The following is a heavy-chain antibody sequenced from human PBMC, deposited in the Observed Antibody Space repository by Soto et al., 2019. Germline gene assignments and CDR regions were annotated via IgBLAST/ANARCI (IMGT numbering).Heavy chain of an antibody. CDR1: GFSLSTSGMC. D-gene: IGHD3-22*01. V-gene: IGHV2-70*01. Sequence: ESGPTLVNPTQTLTLTCTFSGFSLSTSGMCVSWIRQPPGKALEWLALIDWDDDKYYSTSLKTRLTISKDTSKNQVVLTMTNMDPVDTATYYCARARGYYDSSGQYQTPSFDYWGQGTLVTVSS. CDR3: ARARGYYDSSGQYQTPSFDY. CDR2: IDWDDDK. J-gene: IGHJ4*02.